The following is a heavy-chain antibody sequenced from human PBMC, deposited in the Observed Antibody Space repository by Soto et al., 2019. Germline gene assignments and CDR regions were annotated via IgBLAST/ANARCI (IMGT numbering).Heavy chain of an antibody. D-gene: IGHD1-26*01. J-gene: IGHJ4*02. Sequence: GGSLRLSCAASGFTFDDYAMHWVRQAPGKGLEWVSGISWNSGSIGYADSVKGRFTISRDNAKNSLYLQMNSLRAEDTALYYCAKGGVGATLDIFGALLTFDYWGQGTLVTVSS. V-gene: IGHV3-9*01. CDR3: AKGGVGATLDIFGALLTFDY. CDR2: ISWNSGSI. CDR1: GFTFDDYA.